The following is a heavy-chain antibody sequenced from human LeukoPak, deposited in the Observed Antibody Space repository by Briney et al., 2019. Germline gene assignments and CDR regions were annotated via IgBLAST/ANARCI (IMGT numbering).Heavy chain of an antibody. CDR2: INPNSRGT. CDR1: GYTCTGYY. CDR3: ASLVKGYGMDV. J-gene: IGHJ6*02. D-gene: IGHD1-26*01. Sequence: ASVKVSCKASGYTCTGYYMHWVRQAPGQGLEWMGWINPNSRGTNYAQHFQGRVTMTRDPSISTAYMELSRLRSDDTAAYYCASLVKGYGMDVWGQGTTVTVSS. V-gene: IGHV1-2*02.